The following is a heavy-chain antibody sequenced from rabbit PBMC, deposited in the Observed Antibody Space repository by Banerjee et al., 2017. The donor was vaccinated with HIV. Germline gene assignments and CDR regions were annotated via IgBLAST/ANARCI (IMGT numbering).Heavy chain of an antibody. Sequence: QELVESGGGLVQPGGSLTLSCKASGFDFSSYYMSWVRQAPGKGLEWIGIIYAGKGSTDYASWVNGRFTISSDNAQNTVDLQMNSLTAADTATYFCARNAYASSSGYYIPYYFNLWGQGTLVTDS. CDR2: IYAGKGST. CDR3: ARNAYASSSGYYIPYYFNL. CDR1: GFDFSSYY. D-gene: IGHD1-1*01. J-gene: IGHJ4*01. V-gene: IGHV1S7*01.